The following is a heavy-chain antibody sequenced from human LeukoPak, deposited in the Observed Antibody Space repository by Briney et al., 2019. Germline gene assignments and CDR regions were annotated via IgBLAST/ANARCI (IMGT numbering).Heavy chain of an antibody. V-gene: IGHV3-74*01. CDR2: INTGGSIR. CDR3: ARVAGYCSSTSNCYSDF. D-gene: IGHD2-2*01. J-gene: IGHJ4*02. Sequence: GGSLRLSCEVSGFTFSSYWMHWVRQVPGKGPVWVSRINTGGSIRDYADFVKGRFTISRDDAKNTLYLQMNGLRTEDTAVYYCARVAGYCSSTSNCYSDFWGQGTLVTVSS. CDR1: GFTFSSYW.